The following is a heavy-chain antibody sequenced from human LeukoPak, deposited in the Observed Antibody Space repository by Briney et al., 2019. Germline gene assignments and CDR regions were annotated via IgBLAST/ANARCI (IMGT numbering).Heavy chain of an antibody. CDR1: GFTFSNYW. V-gene: IGHV3-7*01. D-gene: IGHD3-22*01. Sequence: GGSLTLSCAASGFTFSNYWMTWVRRAPGKGLEWVANIRRDGSETHYVDSVMGRFTISRDNAKNSLYLQMNSLRAEDTAVYYCARDDTHYGSSGSFYDALDIWGQGTMVTVSS. CDR2: IRRDGSET. J-gene: IGHJ3*02. CDR3: ARDDTHYGSSGSFYDALDI.